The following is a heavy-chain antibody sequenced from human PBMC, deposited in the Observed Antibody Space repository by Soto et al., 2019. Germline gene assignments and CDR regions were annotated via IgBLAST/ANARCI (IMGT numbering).Heavy chain of an antibody. Sequence: EVRLVESGGGLVKYGGSLRLSCAASGFTFSSYTMNWVRQAPGRGLEWVSNINSIGSYLWYVDSMQGRFTIDRDNAKNSLYQKMSSLRAEGTAVYYCERGGRTFIRGRIRGAQYGLDVLGQGTTVTVSS. CDR1: GFTFSSYT. CDR3: ERGGRTFIRGRIRGAQYGLDV. CDR2: INSIGSYL. V-gene: IGHV3-21*01. J-gene: IGHJ6*02. D-gene: IGHD3-10*01.